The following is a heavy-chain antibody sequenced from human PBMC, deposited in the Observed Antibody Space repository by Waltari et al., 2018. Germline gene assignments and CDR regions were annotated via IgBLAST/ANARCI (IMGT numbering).Heavy chain of an antibody. V-gene: IGHV3-23*01. J-gene: IGHJ5*02. CDR2: SSGGGSST. CDR3: AKEGDFWSGPNNWFDP. CDR1: GFTFRNYA. D-gene: IGHD3-3*01. Sequence: EVQLLESGGGLVQPGGSLRLSCAASGFTFRNYAMSWVRQAPGKGLEWVSASSGGGSSTYYAESVKGRFTISRDNSENTLYLQMNSLRAEDTAVYHCAKEGDFWSGPNNWFDPWGQGTLVTVSS.